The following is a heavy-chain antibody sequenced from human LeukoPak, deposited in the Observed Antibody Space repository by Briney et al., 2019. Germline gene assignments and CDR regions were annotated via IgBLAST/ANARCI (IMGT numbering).Heavy chain of an antibody. V-gene: IGHV3-11*01. CDR3: AREYYDSSGYYPYDAFDV. CDR2: ISSSGSTI. Sequence: GGSLRLSCAASGFTFSDYYMSWIRQAPGKGLEWVSYISSSGSTIYYADSVKGRFTISRDNAKNSLYLQMNSLRAEDTAVYCCAREYYDSSGYYPYDAFDVWGQGTMVTVSS. J-gene: IGHJ3*01. D-gene: IGHD3-22*01. CDR1: GFTFSDYY.